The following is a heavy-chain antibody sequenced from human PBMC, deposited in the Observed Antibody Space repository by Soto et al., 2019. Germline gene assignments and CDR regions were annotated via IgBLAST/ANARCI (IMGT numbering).Heavy chain of an antibody. V-gene: IGHV1-18*01. D-gene: IGHD6-6*01. CDR2: ISAYNGNT. J-gene: IGHJ5*02. CDR1: VYTFTSYG. Sequence: ASVKVSCKGSVYTFTSYGISWVRQAPGQGLEWMGWISAYNGNTNYAQKLQGRVTMTTDTSTSTAYMELRSLRSDDTAVYYCARAVAARPRWFDPWGQGTLVTVSS. CDR3: ARAVAARPRWFDP.